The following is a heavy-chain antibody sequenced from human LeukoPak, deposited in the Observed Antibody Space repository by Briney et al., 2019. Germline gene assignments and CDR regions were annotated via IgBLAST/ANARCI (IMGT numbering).Heavy chain of an antibody. CDR3: ARHSAVPHYFDY. CDR1: GDSISIYY. CDR2: IYCSGGT. D-gene: IGHD6-25*01. J-gene: IGHJ4*02. V-gene: IGHV4-59*08. Sequence: SETLSLSCTVAGDSISIYYWSWLRQPPGKGLEWIGFIYCSGGTNYNPSLKSRVTISADTSNNQFSLKQTTVTAADTAVYYCARHSAVPHYFDYWGQGTLVTVSS.